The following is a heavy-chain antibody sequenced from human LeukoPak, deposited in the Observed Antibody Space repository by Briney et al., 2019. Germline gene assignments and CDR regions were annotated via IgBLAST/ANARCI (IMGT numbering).Heavy chain of an antibody. J-gene: IGHJ4*02. CDR1: GDSISGFY. Sequence: SETLSLTCTVSGDSISGFYWSWIRQPPGKGLEWIGYIYYSGSTNYNPSLKSRVTISVDTSKNQFSLKLTSVTAADTAVYYCARVRDGYKGYYFDYWGQGTLVTVSS. CDR3: ARVRDGYKGYYFDY. D-gene: IGHD5-24*01. V-gene: IGHV4-59*01. CDR2: IYYSGST.